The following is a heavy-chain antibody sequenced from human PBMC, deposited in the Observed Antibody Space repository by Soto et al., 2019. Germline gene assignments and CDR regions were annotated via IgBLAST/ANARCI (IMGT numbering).Heavy chain of an antibody. V-gene: IGHV7-4-1*01. CDR1: GYTFTSYA. Sequence: QVPLVQSGSELKKPGASVKVSCKASGYTFTSYAMNWVRQAPGQGLEWMGWINTNTGNPTYAQGFTGRFVFSLDTSVSTAYLQICSLKAEDTAVYYCASTTGTKTYYYYGMDVWGQGTTVTVSS. CDR3: ASTTGTKTYYYYGMDV. J-gene: IGHJ6*02. CDR2: INTNTGNP. D-gene: IGHD1-1*01.